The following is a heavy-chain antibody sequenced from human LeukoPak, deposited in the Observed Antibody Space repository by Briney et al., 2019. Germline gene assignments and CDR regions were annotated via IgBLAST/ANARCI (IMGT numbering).Heavy chain of an antibody. CDR1: GGTFSSYA. J-gene: IGHJ4*02. D-gene: IGHD1-26*01. CDR3: ARGGAALSHYFDY. CDR2: IIPIFGTA. V-gene: IGHV1-69*05. Sequence: GASVKVSCKASGGTFSSYAISWVRQAPGQGLEWMGGIIPIFGTANYAQKFQGRVTITTDESTSTAYMEPSSLRSEDTAVYYCARGGAALSHYFDYWGQGTLVTVSS.